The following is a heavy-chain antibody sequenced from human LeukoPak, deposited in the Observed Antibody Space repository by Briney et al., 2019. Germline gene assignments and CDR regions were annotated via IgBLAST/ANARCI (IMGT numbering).Heavy chain of an antibody. CDR2: KRYDGSNK. CDR3: AKDRDDFWSGYPPWD. CDR1: GFTFSSYG. D-gene: IGHD3-3*01. Sequence: PGGSLRLSCAASGFTFSSYGMHWVRQAPGKGLEWVAFKRYDGSNKYYADSVKGRFTISRDNSKNTLYLQMNSLRAEDTAVYYCAKDRDDFWSGYPPWDWGQGTLVTVSS. J-gene: IGHJ4*02. V-gene: IGHV3-30*02.